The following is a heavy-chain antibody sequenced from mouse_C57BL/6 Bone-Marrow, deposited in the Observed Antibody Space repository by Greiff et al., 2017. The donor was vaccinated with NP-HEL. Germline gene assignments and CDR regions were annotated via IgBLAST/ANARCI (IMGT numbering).Heavy chain of an antibody. D-gene: IGHD6-1*01. V-gene: IGHV5-15*01. CDR1: GFTFSDYG. CDR3: ARHRQKDAMDY. Sequence: EVKLMESGGGLVQPGGSLKLSCAASGFTFSDYGMAWVRQAPRKGPEWVAFISNLAYSIYYADTVTGRFTISRENAKNTLYLEMSSLRSEDTAMYYCARHRQKDAMDYWGQGTSVTVSS. CDR2: ISNLAYSI. J-gene: IGHJ4*01.